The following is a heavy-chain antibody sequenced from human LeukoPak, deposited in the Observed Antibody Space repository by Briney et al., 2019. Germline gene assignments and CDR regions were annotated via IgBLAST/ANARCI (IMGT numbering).Heavy chain of an antibody. J-gene: IGHJ5*02. Sequence: PGGSLRLSCAASGFTFSSYALHWVRQVPGKGLEWVAVIWYDGSNKYYADSVKGRFTISRDNSKNTLYLQMNGLRAEDTAVYYCAKAASVGYCSSTSCYEALRPWHWFDPWGQGTLVTVSS. V-gene: IGHV3-33*06. D-gene: IGHD2-2*01. CDR1: GFTFSSYA. CDR3: AKAASVGYCSSTSCYEALRPWHWFDP. CDR2: IWYDGSNK.